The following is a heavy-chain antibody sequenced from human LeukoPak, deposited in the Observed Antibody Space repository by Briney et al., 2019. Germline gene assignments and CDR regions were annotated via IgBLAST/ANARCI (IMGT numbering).Heavy chain of an antibody. J-gene: IGHJ6*04. CDR1: GYSFTSYW. Sequence: GESLKISCKGSGYSFTSYWISWVRQMPGKGLEWMGRIDPSDSYTNYSPSFQGHVTISADKSISTAYLQWSSLKASDTAMYYCARHPPMACYYYYGMDVWGKGTTVTVSS. V-gene: IGHV5-10-1*01. D-gene: IGHD3-10*01. CDR3: ARHPPMACYYYYGMDV. CDR2: IDPSDSYT.